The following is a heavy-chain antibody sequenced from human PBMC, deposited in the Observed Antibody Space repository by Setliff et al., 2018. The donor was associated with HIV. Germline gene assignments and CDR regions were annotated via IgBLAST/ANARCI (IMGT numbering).Heavy chain of an antibody. CDR1: GGSISSSSYY. V-gene: IGHV4-39*07. CDR3: AREVRWELPQGFDH. CDR2: SAYTGSG. D-gene: IGHD1-26*01. J-gene: IGHJ4*02. Sequence: PSETLSLTCTVSGGSISSSSYYGGWVRQPPGKGLEWIGSSAYTGSGYYNSSLKSRVTISVDTSRTECSLKLTSVTAADTAVYYCAREVRWELPQGFDHWGQGSQVTVSS.